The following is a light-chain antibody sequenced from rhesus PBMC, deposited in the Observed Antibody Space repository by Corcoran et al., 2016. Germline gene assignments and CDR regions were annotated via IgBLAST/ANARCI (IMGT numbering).Light chain of an antibody. V-gene: IGKV1-69*01. Sequence: DIRMTQSPSSLSASVGDRVIITCRASQGINDWLAWYQQKPGKAPNLLIYRTYNLETGVPSRFSGSGSGTNFTLTISSLQPEDIATYYCQQHDSSPWTFGQGTKVEI. CDR2: RTY. CDR3: QQHDSSPWT. CDR1: QGINDW. J-gene: IGKJ1*01.